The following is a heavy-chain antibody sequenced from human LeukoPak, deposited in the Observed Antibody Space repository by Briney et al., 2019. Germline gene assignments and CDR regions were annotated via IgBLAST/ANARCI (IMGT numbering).Heavy chain of an antibody. V-gene: IGHV4-59*01. Sequence: ASETLSLTCSVSADSISIYYWTWIRQPPGKGLEWIGYIDHTGTTSYNPSLNSRVTISRDTSKNHFSLDLTSVTAADTAVYFCARGRVSSSTYYSTYYYYFYMDVWGKGTTVIVSS. CDR2: IDHTGTT. J-gene: IGHJ6*03. CDR3: ARGRVSSSTYYSTYYYYFYMDV. D-gene: IGHD4-11*01. CDR1: ADSISIYY.